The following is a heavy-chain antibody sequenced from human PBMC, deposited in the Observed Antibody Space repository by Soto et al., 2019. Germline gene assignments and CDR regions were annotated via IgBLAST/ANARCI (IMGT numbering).Heavy chain of an antibody. Sequence: VQLVQSGSEMREPGASVRISCKASGYTFNTYFISGVSWVRQAPGQGLEWVGWTNAYSGESNNPEKFQGRITLTADKSTNTVYLELSRLGPDDSAVYFSTIDERQSCGRRGCYHYDYCVQGTLVTVSS. CDR1: GYTFNTYF. D-gene: IGHD2-8*01. CDR3: TIDERQSCGRRGCYHYDY. CDR2: TNAYSGES. J-gene: IGHJ4*02. V-gene: IGHV1-18*04.